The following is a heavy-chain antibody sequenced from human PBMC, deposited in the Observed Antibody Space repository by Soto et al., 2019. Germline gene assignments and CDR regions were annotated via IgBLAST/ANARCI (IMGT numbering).Heavy chain of an antibody. CDR3: ARAQYYDDSSCIHDSYDI. Sequence: PSETLSLTCTASGGSIRSSYWSWIRQPAGKGLEWIGRIYTSGSTNYNPSLKSRVTMSVDTSKNQFSLKLSSVTAPDTAVYYCARAQYYDDSSCIHDSYDICGLGPMVTV. J-gene: IGHJ3*02. CDR2: IYTSGST. D-gene: IGHD3-22*01. CDR1: GGSIRSSY. V-gene: IGHV4-4*07.